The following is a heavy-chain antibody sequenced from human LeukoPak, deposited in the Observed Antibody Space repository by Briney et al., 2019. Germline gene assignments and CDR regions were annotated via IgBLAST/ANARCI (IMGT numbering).Heavy chain of an antibody. CDR3: INWYYYDL. CDR2: VRRRGTT. CDR1: GFTLCVYA. Sequence: GGSLRLSCTASGFTLCVYAMRWVRQAQGKVLDWLGFVRRRGTTDHAASVQGRFTVSRDDSKRIAYLQLNSLKSEDTAVYYCINWYYYDLWGQGTLVSVSS. V-gene: IGHV3-49*04. D-gene: IGHD2-8*02. J-gene: IGHJ4*02.